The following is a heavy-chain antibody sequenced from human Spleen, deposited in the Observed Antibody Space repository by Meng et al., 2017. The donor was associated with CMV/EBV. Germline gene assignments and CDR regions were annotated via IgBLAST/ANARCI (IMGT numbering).Heavy chain of an antibody. V-gene: IGHV1-69*02. CDR2: INPLFGIA. CDR1: GDTFNTYS. D-gene: IGHD6-13*01. J-gene: IGHJ4*02. CDR3: SMRSDSSSWYEAPDFDY. Sequence: SVKVSCKASGDTFNTYSISWVRQAPGQGLEWMGRINPLFGIASNTHKFQGRVTITTDESTSTAYMELSSLRSEDTAVYYCSMRSDSSSWYEAPDFDYWGQGTLVTVSS.